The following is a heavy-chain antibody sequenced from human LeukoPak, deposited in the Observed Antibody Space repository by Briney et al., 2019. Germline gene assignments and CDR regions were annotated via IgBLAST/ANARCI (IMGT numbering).Heavy chain of an antibody. V-gene: IGHV3-48*03. Sequence: PGGSLRLSCAASGFTFSSYEMNWVRQAPGKGLEWVSYISSSGSTIYYADSVKGRFTISRDNAKNSPYLQMNSLRAEDTAVYYCARENYDSSGRFQHWGQGTLVTVSS. CDR3: ARENYDSSGRFQH. CDR2: ISSSGSTI. D-gene: IGHD3-22*01. CDR1: GFTFSSYE. J-gene: IGHJ1*01.